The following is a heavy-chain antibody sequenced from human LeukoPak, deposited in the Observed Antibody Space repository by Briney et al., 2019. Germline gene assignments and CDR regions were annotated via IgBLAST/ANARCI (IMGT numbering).Heavy chain of an antibody. J-gene: IGHJ5*02. D-gene: IGHD6-19*01. V-gene: IGHV5-51*01. CDR3: ARAVRYSSGSSGVFWCDP. CDR2: IYPGDSDT. Sequence: GESLKISCKGSGYSFTSYWIGWVRQMPGKGLEWMGIIYPGDSDTRYSPSFQGQVTISADKSISTAYLQWSSLKASDTAMYYCARAVRYSSGSSGVFWCDPWGQGTLVTVSS. CDR1: GYSFTSYW.